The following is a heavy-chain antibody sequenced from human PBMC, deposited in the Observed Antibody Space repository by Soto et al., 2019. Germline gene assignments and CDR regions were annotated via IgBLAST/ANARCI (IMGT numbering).Heavy chain of an antibody. CDR2: IYWDDDK. J-gene: IGHJ4*02. D-gene: IGHD6-13*01. CDR1: GFSLSTSGGG. V-gene: IGHV2-5*02. Sequence: SGPTLVNTTQTLTLTCTFSGFSLSTSGGGVGWIRQPPGKALEWLSLIYWDDDKRYSPSQKSSLTITKGTSKNQVVLTMTNMDPVDTSTYYCAHSSNSSNWYGFYFDYWGQGTLVTVSS. CDR3: AHSSNSSNWYGFYFDY.